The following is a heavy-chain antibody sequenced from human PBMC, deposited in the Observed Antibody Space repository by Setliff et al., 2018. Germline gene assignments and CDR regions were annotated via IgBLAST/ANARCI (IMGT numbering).Heavy chain of an antibody. Sequence: SETLSLTCNVSGASISGSAYYWGWIRQPPGKGLEWIGSVYSSGSPYYNPSLKSRVTISMDTSKNQFSLKLSSVTAADTAVYYCARRATYYNFWSGYYDYWGQGTLVTVS. D-gene: IGHD3-3*01. CDR2: VYSSGSP. J-gene: IGHJ4*02. CDR1: GASISGSAYY. CDR3: ARRATYYNFWSGYYDY. V-gene: IGHV4-39*07.